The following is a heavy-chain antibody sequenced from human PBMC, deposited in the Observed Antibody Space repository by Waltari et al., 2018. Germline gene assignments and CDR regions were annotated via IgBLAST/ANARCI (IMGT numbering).Heavy chain of an antibody. V-gene: IGHV1-69*13. CDR1: GGTFSSYA. CDR3: ASPLSPAVAGTGVRGRYYFDY. Sequence: QVQLVQSGAEVKKPGSSVKVSCKASGGTFSSYAISWVRQAPGQGLEWMGGIIPIFGTANYAQKFQGRVTITADESTSTAYMELSSLRSEDTAVYYCASPLSPAVAGTGVRGRYYFDYWGQGTLVTVSS. D-gene: IGHD6-19*01. J-gene: IGHJ4*02. CDR2: IIPIFGTA.